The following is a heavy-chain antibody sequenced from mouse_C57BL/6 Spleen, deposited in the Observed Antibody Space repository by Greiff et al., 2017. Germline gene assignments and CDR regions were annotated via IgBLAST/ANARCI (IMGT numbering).Heavy chain of an antibody. V-gene: IGHV1-52*01. CDR3: ARSSGYTWFAY. D-gene: IGHD3-2*02. CDR1: GYTFTSYW. CDR2: IDPSDSET. J-gene: IGHJ3*01. Sequence: QVQLQQPGAELVRPGSSVKLSCKASGYTFTSYWMHWVKQRPIQGLEWIGNIDPSDSETHYNQKFKDKATLTVDKSSSTAYMQRSSLTSEDSAVYYCARSSGYTWFAYWGQGTLVTVSA.